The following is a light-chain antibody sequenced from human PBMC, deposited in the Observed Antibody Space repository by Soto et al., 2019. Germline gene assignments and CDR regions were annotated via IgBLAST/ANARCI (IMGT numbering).Light chain of an antibody. Sequence: DIQMTQSPSTLSASVGDRVTITCRASQNIRSWLAWYQQKPGKAPELLIYSASGLESGVPSRFSGSGSGTEFTLTISSLQPDDFATYYCQEYNGNSGLTFGGGTKLEIK. J-gene: IGKJ4*01. CDR2: SAS. CDR3: QEYNGNSGLT. CDR1: QNIRSW. V-gene: IGKV1-5*03.